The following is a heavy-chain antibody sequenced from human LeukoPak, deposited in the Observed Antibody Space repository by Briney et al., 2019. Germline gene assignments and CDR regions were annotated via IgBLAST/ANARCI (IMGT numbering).Heavy chain of an antibody. CDR1: GGSFSGYY. V-gene: IGHV4-34*01. CDR2: INHSGST. J-gene: IGHJ4*02. D-gene: IGHD3-22*01. CDR3: ARRRLYDSSGYSIDY. Sequence: SETLSLTCAVYGGSFSGYYWSWIRQPPGKGLEWIGEINHSGSTNYNPSLKSRVTISVDTSKNQFSLKLSSVTAADTAVYYCARRRLYDSSGYSIDYWGQGTLVTVSS.